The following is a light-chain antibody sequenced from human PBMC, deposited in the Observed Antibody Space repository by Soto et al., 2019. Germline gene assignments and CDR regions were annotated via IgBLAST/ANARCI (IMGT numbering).Light chain of an antibody. CDR3: SSYTAYTTLWV. Sequence: QSALTQPASVSGSPGQSITISCTGTASDIGNYNYVSWYQLHPGKAPKLLIYGVSNRPSGVFNRFSGSKSGNAASLTISGLQAEDEADYYCSSYTAYTTLWVFGGGTKVTVL. CDR1: ASDIGNYNY. J-gene: IGLJ3*02. V-gene: IGLV2-14*01. CDR2: GVS.